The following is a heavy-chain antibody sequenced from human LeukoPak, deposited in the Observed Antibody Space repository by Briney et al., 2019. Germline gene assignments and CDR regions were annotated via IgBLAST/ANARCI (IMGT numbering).Heavy chain of an antibody. Sequence: GGSLRLSCAASGFTFSSYSMNWVRQAPGKGLEWVSYISSSSYIYYADSMKGRFTISRDNAKNSLYLQMNSLRAEDTAVYYCARESPLLHFDPWGQGTLVTVSS. J-gene: IGHJ5*02. V-gene: IGHV3-21*05. CDR2: ISSSSYI. CDR3: ARESPLLHFDP. CDR1: GFTFSSYS.